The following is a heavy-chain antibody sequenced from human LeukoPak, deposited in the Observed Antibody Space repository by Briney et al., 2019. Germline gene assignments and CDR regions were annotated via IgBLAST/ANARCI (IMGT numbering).Heavy chain of an antibody. Sequence: ASVKVSCKASGYTFTGYYMHWVRQAPGQGLEWMGWINPNSGGTNYAQKFQGRVTMTRDTSISTAYMELSRLRSDDTDVYYCANRLGYCSGGSCPQGDYWGQGTLVTVS. CDR2: INPNSGGT. CDR1: GYTFTGYY. CDR3: ANRLGYCSGGSCPQGDY. J-gene: IGHJ4*02. D-gene: IGHD2-15*01. V-gene: IGHV1-2*02.